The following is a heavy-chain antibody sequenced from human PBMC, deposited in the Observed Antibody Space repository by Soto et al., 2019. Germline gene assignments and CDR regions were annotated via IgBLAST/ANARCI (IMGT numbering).Heavy chain of an antibody. Sequence: GASVKVSCKASGYNFINYAMHCVRQAPGQMPEWMGWINPDNGDTKYSLKFHGRVTITRDSSASTAYMEVTSLTSEHTAVYYCARGRGYNAYRSVANFDFWGQGTLVTVSS. CDR2: INPDNGDT. V-gene: IGHV1-3*01. CDR1: GYNFINYA. CDR3: ARGRGYNAYRSVANFDF. J-gene: IGHJ4*02. D-gene: IGHD5-12*01.